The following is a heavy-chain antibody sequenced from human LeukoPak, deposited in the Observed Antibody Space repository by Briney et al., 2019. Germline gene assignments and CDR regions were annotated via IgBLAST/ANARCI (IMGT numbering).Heavy chain of an antibody. CDR2: IGDDVVST. CDR1: GFTFSTYT. CDR3: ARDSPLLTV. D-gene: IGHD3-9*01. J-gene: IGHJ4*02. V-gene: IGHV3-23*01. Sequence: GGSLRLSCAAPGFTFSTYTMSWVRQAPGKGLEWVSAIGDDVVSTYYAESVRGRFTISRDNSKNTLYLQMNSLRAEDTAAYYCARDSPLLTVWGQGTLVTVSS.